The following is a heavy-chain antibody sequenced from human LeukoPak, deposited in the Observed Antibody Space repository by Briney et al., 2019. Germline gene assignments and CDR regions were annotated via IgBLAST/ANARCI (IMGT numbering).Heavy chain of an antibody. CDR2: MNSDGSTI. V-gene: IGHV3-74*01. CDR1: GFTFSTSW. J-gene: IGHJ5*02. CDR3: TKAGAFRFDP. Sequence: PRGSLRLSCAASGFTFSTSWMHWVRQAPGEGLVWVSRMNSDGSTINYADSVKGRFTISRDNAKNTLYLQMDSLRAEDTAVYYSTKAGAFRFDPWGQGTLVTVSS.